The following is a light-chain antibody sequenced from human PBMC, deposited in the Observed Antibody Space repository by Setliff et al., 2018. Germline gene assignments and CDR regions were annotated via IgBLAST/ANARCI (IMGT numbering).Light chain of an antibody. CDR3: SSYSGSSPLV. CDR2: EVS. CDR1: SSDVGGYNY. J-gene: IGLJ1*01. V-gene: IGLV2-14*01. Sequence: QSALTQPASVSGSPGQSITISCTGTSSDVGGYNYVSWYQQHPGKAPKLMMYEVSDRPSGVSNRFSGSRSGNTASLTISVLQAEDEADYYCSSYSGSSPLVFGTGTKVTVL.